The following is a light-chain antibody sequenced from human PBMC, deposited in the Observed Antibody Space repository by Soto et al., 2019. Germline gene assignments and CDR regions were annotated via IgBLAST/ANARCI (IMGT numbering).Light chain of an antibody. Sequence: DIQMTQSPSSLSASVGDRVTITCRASESISTYLNWYQHKPGKAPKLLIYAAYSLQSAVPSRFSGSGSVTDFTLTISSLQPEDCATYYCQQTYSTPYTFGHGTKLEIK. CDR2: AAY. CDR1: ESISTY. CDR3: QQTYSTPYT. J-gene: IGKJ2*01. V-gene: IGKV1-39*01.